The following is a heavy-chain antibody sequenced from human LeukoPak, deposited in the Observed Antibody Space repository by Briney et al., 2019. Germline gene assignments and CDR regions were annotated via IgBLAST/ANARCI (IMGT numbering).Heavy chain of an antibody. CDR2: IYYSGST. CDR1: GGSISSNY. Sequence: SETLSLTCTVSGGSISSNYWSWIRQPPGKGLEWIGYIYYSGSTNYNPSLKSRVTISVDTSKNQFSLKLSSVTAADTAVYYCARHANRLSRFDYWGQGTLVTVSS. D-gene: IGHD1-14*01. J-gene: IGHJ4*02. V-gene: IGHV4-59*08. CDR3: ARHANRLSRFDY.